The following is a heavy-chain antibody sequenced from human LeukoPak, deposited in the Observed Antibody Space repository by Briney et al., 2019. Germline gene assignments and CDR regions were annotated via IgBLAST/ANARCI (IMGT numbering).Heavy chain of an antibody. V-gene: IGHV3-23*01. D-gene: IGHD4-17*01. Sequence: PGGSLRLSCAASGFTFNINAMSWVRQAPGKGLEWVSGISWSGDNTYCADSVKGRFTISRDNSKNTLYLQMNSLRAEDTAVYYCAKAYGDHWGQGTLVTVSS. CDR1: GFTFNINA. CDR3: AKAYGDH. CDR2: ISWSGDNT. J-gene: IGHJ4*02.